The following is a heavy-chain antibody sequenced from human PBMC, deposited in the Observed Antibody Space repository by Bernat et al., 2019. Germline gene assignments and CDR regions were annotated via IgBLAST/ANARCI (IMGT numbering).Heavy chain of an antibody. CDR1: GYSFTSYW. CDR2: IDPSDSYT. CDR3: ARLDYQYQLLLGYFDY. D-gene: IGHD2-2*01. J-gene: IGHJ4*02. Sequence: EVQLVQSGAEVKKPGESLRFSCKGSGYSFTSYWISWVRQMPGKGLGWMGRIDPSDSYTNYSPSFQGHVTISADKSISTAYLQWSSLKASDTAMYYCARLDYQYQLLLGYFDYWGQGTLVTVSS. V-gene: IGHV5-10-1*03.